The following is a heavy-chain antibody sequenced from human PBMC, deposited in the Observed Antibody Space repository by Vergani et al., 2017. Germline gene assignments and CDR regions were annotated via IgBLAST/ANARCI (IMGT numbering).Heavy chain of an antibody. D-gene: IGHD3-22*01. CDR1: GGTFSSYA. CDR2: IIPIFGTA. Sequence: QVQLVQSGAEVKKPGSSVKVSCKASGGTFSSYAISWVRQAPGQGLEWMGGIIPIFGTANYAQKFQGRVTITADESTSTAYMELSSLRSEDTAVYYCARGDSSGYYWPDYYYGMDVWGQGTTVTVSS. V-gene: IGHV1-69*01. CDR3: ARGDSSGYYWPDYYYGMDV. J-gene: IGHJ6*02.